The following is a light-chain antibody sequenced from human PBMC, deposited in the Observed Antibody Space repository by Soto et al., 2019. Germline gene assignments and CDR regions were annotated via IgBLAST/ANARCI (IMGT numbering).Light chain of an antibody. CDR1: QSLSSA. V-gene: IGKV1-5*03. CDR3: QQHISYPRT. Sequence: DIQMTQSPSTLSAPVGDRVIITCRASQSLSSALVWYQQKPGKAPNLLIYKASSLESGVPLRFSGSGSGTEFTLTISSLQPEDFATYYCQQHISYPRTFGQGTKVEIK. J-gene: IGKJ1*01. CDR2: KAS.